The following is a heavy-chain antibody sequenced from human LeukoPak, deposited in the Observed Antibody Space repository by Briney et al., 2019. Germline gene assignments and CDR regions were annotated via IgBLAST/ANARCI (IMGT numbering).Heavy chain of an antibody. Sequence: SETLSPTRAVSGGYISSPNWWSWVRQPPGKGMEWVGEILHPGTTTYNPSLKSRVTISLAESKNHFSLNLTSVTAADTAVYYCARVQGRWLQDDAFDVWGQGTMVTVSS. D-gene: IGHD5-24*01. J-gene: IGHJ3*01. CDR1: GGYISSPNW. V-gene: IGHV4-4*02. CDR3: ARVQGRWLQDDAFDV. CDR2: ILHPGTT.